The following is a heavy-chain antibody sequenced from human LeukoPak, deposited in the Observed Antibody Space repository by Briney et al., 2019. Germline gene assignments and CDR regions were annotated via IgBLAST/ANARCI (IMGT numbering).Heavy chain of an antibody. Sequence: GGSLRLSCAASGFTFSGSAMHWVRQAPGKGLEWVALISYDGSHKYYADSVKDRFTISRDNSKNTLYLQMNSLRAEDTAVYYCARVGCTNGVCFADDYYYYYMDVWGKGTTVTVSS. CDR2: ISYDGSHK. D-gene: IGHD2-8*01. V-gene: IGHV3-30*04. J-gene: IGHJ6*03. CDR1: GFTFSGSA. CDR3: ARVGCTNGVCFADDYYYYYMDV.